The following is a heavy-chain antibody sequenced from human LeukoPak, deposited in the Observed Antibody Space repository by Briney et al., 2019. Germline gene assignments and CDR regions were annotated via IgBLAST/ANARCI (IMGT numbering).Heavy chain of an antibody. J-gene: IGHJ6*03. CDR1: GYTFTSYA. CDR2: IIPIFGTA. D-gene: IGHD6-13*01. Sequence: EASVKVSCKASGYTFTSYAMHWVRQAPGQRLEWMGGIIPIFGTANYAQKFQGRVTITADKSTSTAYMELSSLRSEDTAVYYCARESQDSSSWYSNYYYYTDVWGKGTTVTVSS. V-gene: IGHV1-69*06. CDR3: ARESQDSSSWYSNYYYYTDV.